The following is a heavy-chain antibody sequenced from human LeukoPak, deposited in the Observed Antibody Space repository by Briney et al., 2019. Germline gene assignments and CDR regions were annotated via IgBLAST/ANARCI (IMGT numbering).Heavy chain of an antibody. J-gene: IGHJ5*02. CDR2: IKEDGSEK. V-gene: IGHV3-7*01. Sequence: GRSLRLSCAASGFTFSNYWMSWVRQAPGKGLEWVANIKEDGSEKYYVDSVKGRFTISRDNAKNSLYLQMNSLRAEDTAVYYCARGADWFDPWGQGTLVTVSS. CDR1: GFTFSNYW. D-gene: IGHD6-19*01. CDR3: ARGADWFDP.